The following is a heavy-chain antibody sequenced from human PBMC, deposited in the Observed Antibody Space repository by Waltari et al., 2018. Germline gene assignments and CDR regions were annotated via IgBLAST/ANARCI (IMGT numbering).Heavy chain of an antibody. V-gene: IGHV4-4*02. CDR1: GGSISSSNW. CDR2: IYPSGST. J-gene: IGHJ3*02. Sequence: QVQLQESGPGLVKPSGTLSLTCAVSGGSISSSNWWSWVRQPPGKGLEWIGEIYPSGSTNDNPTLKSRVTISVDKAKNQFSLKLCSVTAADTAVYYCARPGGQWLVRDAFDIWGQGTMVTVSS. CDR3: ARPGGQWLVRDAFDI. D-gene: IGHD6-19*01.